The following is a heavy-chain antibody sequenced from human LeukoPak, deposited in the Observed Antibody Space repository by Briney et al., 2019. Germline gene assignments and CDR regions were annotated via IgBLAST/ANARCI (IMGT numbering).Heavy chain of an antibody. CDR2: ISGSGSST. CDR3: AKVLRVVPAAAFDY. Sequence: GGPLRLSCAASGFTFSSYAMSWVRQAPGKGLEWVSAISGSGSSTYYADSVKGRFTISRDNSKNTLYLQMNSLRAEDTAVYYCAKVLRVVPAAAFDYWGQGTLVTVSS. V-gene: IGHV3-23*01. D-gene: IGHD2-2*01. CDR1: GFTFSSYA. J-gene: IGHJ4*02.